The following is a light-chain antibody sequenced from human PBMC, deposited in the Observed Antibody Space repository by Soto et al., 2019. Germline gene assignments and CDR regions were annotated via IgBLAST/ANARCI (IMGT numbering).Light chain of an antibody. CDR2: DVI. CDR1: SSGVGGYNY. V-gene: IGLV2-14*03. J-gene: IGLJ3*02. Sequence: QSALTQPASVSGSPGQSITISCTGTSSGVGGYNYVCWHQQHPGKAPKLIIYDVINRPSGVSNRFSASKSGNTASLTISGLQAEDEADYFCSSYVSGNTVVFGGGTKLTVL. CDR3: SSYVSGNTVV.